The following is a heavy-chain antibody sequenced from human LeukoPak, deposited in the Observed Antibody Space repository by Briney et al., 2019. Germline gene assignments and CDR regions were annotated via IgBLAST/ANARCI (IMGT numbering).Heavy chain of an antibody. V-gene: IGHV4-34*01. D-gene: IGHD2-21*01. CDR1: GGSSSGYY. J-gene: IGHJ5*02. CDR3: ARGRALLA. CDR2: INHSGST. Sequence: SXXLSLTCAVYGGSSSGYYWSWVRQPPGKGLEWIGEINHSGSTNYNPSLKSRVTISVDTSKNQFSLKLTSVTAADTAVYYCARGRALLAWGQGTLVTVSS.